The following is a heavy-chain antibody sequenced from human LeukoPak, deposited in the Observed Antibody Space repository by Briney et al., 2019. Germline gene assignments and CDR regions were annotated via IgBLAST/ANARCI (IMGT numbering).Heavy chain of an antibody. CDR2: ISSSGSTI. J-gene: IGHJ6*03. CDR1: GFTFSSYE. D-gene: IGHD4-23*01. Sequence: PGGSLRLSCAASGFTFSSYEMNWVRQAPGKGLEWVSYISSSGSTIYYADSVKGRFTISRDNAKNSLYLQMNSLRAEDTAVYFCAKPTVVKGERYHYHYYMDVWGKGTTVTISS. CDR3: AKPTVVKGERYHYHYYMDV. V-gene: IGHV3-48*03.